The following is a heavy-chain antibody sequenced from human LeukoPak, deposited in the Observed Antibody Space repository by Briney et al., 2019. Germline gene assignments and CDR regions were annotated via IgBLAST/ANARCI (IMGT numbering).Heavy chain of an antibody. CDR1: GGSFSGYY. J-gene: IGHJ4*02. Sequence: PSETLSLTCAVYGGSFSGYYWSWIRQPPGKGLELIGVINHSGSTSYNPSLRSRVTISVDTSKNQFSLKLSSVTAADTAVYYCARGIPGRSIDYWGQGTLVTVSS. CDR2: INHSGST. V-gene: IGHV4-34*01. D-gene: IGHD3-16*02. CDR3: ARGIPGRSIDY.